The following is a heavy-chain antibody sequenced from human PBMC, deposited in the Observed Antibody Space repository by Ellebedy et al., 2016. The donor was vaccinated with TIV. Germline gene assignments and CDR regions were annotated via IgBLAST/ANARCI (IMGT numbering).Heavy chain of an antibody. CDR2: LTARGDST. J-gene: IGHJ4*02. D-gene: IGHD2-21*02. Sequence: GESLKISCAVSGLTFSSHGMSWVRQAPGKGLEWVPGLTARGDSTYYADSVKCRFTISRDNSKNTLYLQMKSLRVEDTAVYYGVVTGWRGGTIVPFTYWGQGSLVTVSS. CDR1: GLTFSSHG. CDR3: VVTGWRGGTIVPFTY. V-gene: IGHV3-23*01.